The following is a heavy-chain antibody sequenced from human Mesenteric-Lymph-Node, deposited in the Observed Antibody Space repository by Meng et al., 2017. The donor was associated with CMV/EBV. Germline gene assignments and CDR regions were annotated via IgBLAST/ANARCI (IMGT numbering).Heavy chain of an antibody. V-gene: IGHV3-20*04. Sequence: VGLLRLSCAASRFRSDDYGMNWVRQAPGKGLEWVAGINDNGGARFYADSVQGRFTISRDSAKNPLYLQMNRLRAEDTALYYCARVQGSYDSSGYYNSYYHYAMDVWGQGTAVTVSS. CDR1: RFRSDDYG. J-gene: IGHJ6*02. CDR3: ARVQGSYDSSGYYNSYYHYAMDV. D-gene: IGHD3-22*01. CDR2: INDNGGAR.